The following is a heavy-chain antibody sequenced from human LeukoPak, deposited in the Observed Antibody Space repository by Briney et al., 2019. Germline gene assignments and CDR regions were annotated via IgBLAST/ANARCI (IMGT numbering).Heavy chain of an antibody. D-gene: IGHD3-3*01. J-gene: IGHJ3*02. CDR1: GFTFDDYA. V-gene: IGHV3-9*03. CDR3: AKSIAVTIFGVVTPDAFDI. CDR2: ISWNSGSI. Sequence: PGGSLRLSCAASGFTFDDYAMHWVRQAPGKGLEWVSGISWNSGSIGYADSVKGRFTISRDNAKNSLYLQMNNLRAEDMALYYCAKSIAVTIFGVVTPDAFDIWGQGTMVTVSS.